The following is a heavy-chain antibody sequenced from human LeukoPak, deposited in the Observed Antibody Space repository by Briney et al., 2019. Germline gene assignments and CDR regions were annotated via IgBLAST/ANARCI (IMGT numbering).Heavy chain of an antibody. J-gene: IGHJ4*02. CDR3: ARLANYYDSSGYTYYFDY. CDR2: IYPGDSDT. D-gene: IGHD3-22*01. Sequence: GASLQISCKGSGSSFTSYWIGWVRQPPGKGLEWMGIIYPGDSDTRYSPSFQGQVTISADKSISTAYLQWSSLKASDTAMYYCARLANYYDSSGYTYYFDYWGQGTLVTVSS. CDR1: GSSFTSYW. V-gene: IGHV5-51*01.